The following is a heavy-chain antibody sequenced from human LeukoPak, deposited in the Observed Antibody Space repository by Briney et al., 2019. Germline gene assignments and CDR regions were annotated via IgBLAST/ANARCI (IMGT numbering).Heavy chain of an antibody. D-gene: IGHD6-19*01. CDR3: ARSSGWVPFDY. J-gene: IGHJ4*02. CDR1: GGFISNYY. Sequence: SETLSLTCTVSGGFISNYYWSWIRQPPGKGLEWIGEINHSGSTNYNPSLKSRVTISVDTSKNQFSLKLSSVTAADTAVYYCARSSGWVPFDYWGQGTLVTVSS. CDR2: INHSGST. V-gene: IGHV4-34*01.